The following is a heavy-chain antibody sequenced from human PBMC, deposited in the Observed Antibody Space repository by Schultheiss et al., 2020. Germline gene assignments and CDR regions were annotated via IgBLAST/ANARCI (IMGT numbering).Heavy chain of an antibody. CDR2: ISYDGSNK. D-gene: IGHD3-10*01. CDR1: GFTFSSYG. Sequence: GGSLRLSCAASGFTFSSYGMHWVRQAPGKGLEWVAVISYDGSNKYYADSVKGRFTISRDNSKNTLYLQMNSLRAEDTAVYYCARDKSYYYGSGSYYKGFDPWGQGTLVTVSS. CDR3: ARDKSYYYGSGSYYKGFDP. V-gene: IGHV3-30*03. J-gene: IGHJ5*02.